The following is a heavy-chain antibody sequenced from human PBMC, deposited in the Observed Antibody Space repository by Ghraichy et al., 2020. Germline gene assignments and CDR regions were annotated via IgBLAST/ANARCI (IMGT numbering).Heavy chain of an antibody. D-gene: IGHD6-13*01. V-gene: IGHV3-7*03. CDR3: AGEGAGGDY. CDR1: GFTFSSYW. Sequence: GGSLRLSCAASGFTFSSYWMIWVRQAPGKGLEWVANINQDESEKYYVDSVKGRFTISRDNAKNSLYLQMNSLRAEDTAVYYCAGEGAGGDYWGQGTLVTVSS. J-gene: IGHJ4*02. CDR2: INQDESEK.